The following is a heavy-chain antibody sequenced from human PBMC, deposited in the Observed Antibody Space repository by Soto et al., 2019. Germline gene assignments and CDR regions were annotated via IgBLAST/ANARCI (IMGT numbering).Heavy chain of an antibody. J-gene: IGHJ4*02. V-gene: IGHV4-31*03. CDR3: ARAHYYDSSGYVDFDY. CDR1: GGSISSGGYY. D-gene: IGHD3-22*01. Sequence: PSETLSLTCTVSGGSISSGGYYWSWIRQHPGKGLEWIGYIYYSGSTYYNPSLKSRVTISVDTSKNQFSLKLSSVTAADTAVYYCARAHYYDSSGYVDFDYWGQGTLVTVSS. CDR2: IYYSGST.